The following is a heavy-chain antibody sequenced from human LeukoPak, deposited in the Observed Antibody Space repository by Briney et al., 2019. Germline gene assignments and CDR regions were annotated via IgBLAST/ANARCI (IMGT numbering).Heavy chain of an antibody. V-gene: IGHV1-2*02. CDR3: ARGLESGILTGYLSYFDY. CDR1: GYTFTDYN. J-gene: IGHJ4*02. D-gene: IGHD3-9*01. Sequence: APVKVSCKASGYTFTDYNIHWVRQAPGQGLEWMGWINPNSGATNYAQKFQGRVTVTRDTSIRTAYMEVRRLRSDDTAVYYCARGLESGILTGYLSYFDYWGQGTLVTVSS. CDR2: INPNSGAT.